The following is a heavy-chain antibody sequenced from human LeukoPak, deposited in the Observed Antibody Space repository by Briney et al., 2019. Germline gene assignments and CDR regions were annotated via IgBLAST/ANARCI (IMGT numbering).Heavy chain of an antibody. J-gene: IGHJ4*02. CDR2: IYYSGST. CDR1: GGSISGYY. D-gene: IGHD3-3*01. Sequence: SETLSLTCTVSGGSISGYYWSWIRQPPGKGLEWIGYIYYSGSTNYNPSLKSRVTISVDTSKNQFSLKLSSVTAADTAVYYCARGPHYDFWCGYKLHSHFDYWGQGTLVTVSS. V-gene: IGHV4-59*01. CDR3: ARGPHYDFWCGYKLHSHFDY.